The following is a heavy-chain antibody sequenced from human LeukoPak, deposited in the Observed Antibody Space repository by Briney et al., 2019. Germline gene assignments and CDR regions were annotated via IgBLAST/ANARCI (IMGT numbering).Heavy chain of an antibody. CDR2: ISWNSGSI. Sequence: GGSLRLSCAASGFTFDDYAMHWVRQAPGKGLEWVSGISWNSGSIGYAASVRGRFTISRDNAKNSLYLQMNSLRAEDMALYYCAKSYGDYAPDYWGQGTLVTVSS. D-gene: IGHD4-17*01. J-gene: IGHJ4*02. CDR3: AKSYGDYAPDY. V-gene: IGHV3-9*03. CDR1: GFTFDDYA.